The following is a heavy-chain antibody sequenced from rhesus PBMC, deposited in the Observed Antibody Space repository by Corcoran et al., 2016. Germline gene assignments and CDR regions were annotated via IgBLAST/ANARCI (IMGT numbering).Heavy chain of an antibody. D-gene: IGHD6-31*01. J-gene: IGHJ4*01. Sequence: QVKLVQLGAEVKKPGASVKLSCKASGDTFTSYDINWVRQDPGQVLEWMGWINPSNGNTGYAQKFQGRVTMTRDTSPSTAYMELGSLRSEDTAVYYCTRDAIAAYWFDYWGQGVLVTVSS. CDR3: TRDAIAAYWFDY. V-gene: IGHV1S9*01. CDR2: INPSNGNT. CDR1: GDTFTSYD.